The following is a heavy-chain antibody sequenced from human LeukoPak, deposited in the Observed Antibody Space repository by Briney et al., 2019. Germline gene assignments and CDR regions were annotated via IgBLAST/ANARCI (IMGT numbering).Heavy chain of an antibody. CDR3: ARQTTRGFDY. J-gene: IGHJ4*02. D-gene: IGHD1-1*01. CDR1: GYSFTSYW. CDR2: IYPADSDT. Sequence: GESLKISCKGSGYSFTSYWIGWVRQMPGKGLEWMGGIYPADSDTRYSPSFQGQVTISVDKSTSTAHLHWSSLKASDTAIYYCARQTTRGFDYWGQGTLVTVSS. V-gene: IGHV5-51*01.